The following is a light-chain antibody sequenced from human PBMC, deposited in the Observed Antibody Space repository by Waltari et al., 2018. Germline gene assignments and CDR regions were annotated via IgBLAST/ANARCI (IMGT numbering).Light chain of an antibody. Sequence: EIVMTQSPAALSLSPGDRATLSCRASQNIGSKLAWYQQKPGQAPRLLIYGASTRATDIPDRFSGTGSGTEFTLTISSLRSEDSALYYCQQYYTTPYTFGQGTKLEIK. CDR3: QQYYTTPYT. CDR2: GAS. CDR1: QNIGSK. V-gene: IGKV3-15*01. J-gene: IGKJ2*01.